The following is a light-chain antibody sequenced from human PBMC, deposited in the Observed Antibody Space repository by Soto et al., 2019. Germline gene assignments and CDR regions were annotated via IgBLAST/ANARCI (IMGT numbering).Light chain of an antibody. V-gene: IGKV3-15*01. CDR1: RSVSSN. CDR2: GAS. Sequence: EIVMTQSPATLSVSPGERATLSCRASRSVSSNLAWYQQKPGQAPRPLIYGASTRATGIPARCSGSGSGTAFTLLISSLQAADFAVYYCQQYNNWPPYTFGQGTKLEIK. CDR3: QQYNNWPPYT. J-gene: IGKJ2*01.